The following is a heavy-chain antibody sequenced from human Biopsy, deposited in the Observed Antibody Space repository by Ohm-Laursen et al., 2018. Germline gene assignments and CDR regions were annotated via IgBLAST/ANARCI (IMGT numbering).Heavy chain of an antibody. D-gene: IGHD3-10*01. Sequence: GSLRLSCSASGFTFRDYYMIWIRQPPGKGLEWVSYITNSGGTVYYEDSVKGRFTVSRDNAKNSLYLQMDRLRAEDTAVYYCARPPWGHAYGYYNGMDVWGQGTTVIVSS. J-gene: IGHJ6*02. V-gene: IGHV3-11*01. CDR3: ARPPWGHAYGYYNGMDV. CDR2: ITNSGGTV. CDR1: GFTFRDYY.